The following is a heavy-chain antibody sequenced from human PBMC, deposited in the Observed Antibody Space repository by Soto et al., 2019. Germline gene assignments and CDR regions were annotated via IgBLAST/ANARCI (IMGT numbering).Heavy chain of an antibody. CDR2: ISSSSSTI. J-gene: IGHJ6*02. D-gene: IGHD3-16*01. CDR1: GFTLSTYS. V-gene: IGHV3-48*02. Sequence: EVQLVESGGGLEQPGGSLRLSCAASGFTLSTYSMNWVRQAPGKGLEWVSYISSSSSTIYYADSVKGRFTISRDNARNSLYLQMNSLTDGDTAVYYCARERGLRALASYCGMDVWGQGTTVTVSS. CDR3: ARERGLRALASYCGMDV.